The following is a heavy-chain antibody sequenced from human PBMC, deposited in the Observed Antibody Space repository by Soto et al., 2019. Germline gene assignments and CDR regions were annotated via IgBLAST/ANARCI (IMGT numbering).Heavy chain of an antibody. J-gene: IGHJ6*03. CDR3: ARGVERGYSYGYYYYYYMDV. CDR1: GYAFTSYD. V-gene: IGHV1-8*01. CDR2: MNPNSGNT. Sequence: ASVKVSCKASGYAFTSYDINWVRQATGQGLEWMGWMNPNSGNTGYAQKFQGRVTMTRNTSISTAYMELSSLRSEDTAVYYCARGVERGYSYGYYYYYYMDVWGKGTTVTVSS. D-gene: IGHD5-18*01.